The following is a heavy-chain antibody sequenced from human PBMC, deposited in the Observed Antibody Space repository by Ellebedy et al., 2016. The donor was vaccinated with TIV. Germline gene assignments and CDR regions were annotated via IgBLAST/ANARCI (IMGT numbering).Heavy chain of an antibody. Sequence: PGGSLRLSCAASGFSFRNYWMSWVRPAPGKGLEWVANIYQDGSEKYYVDSVKGRFTISRDNANKSLFLQMNSLRVDDTAVYYCARRGSYGDYAVQVNSWFDTWGQGTLVSVSS. CDR3: ARRGSYGDYAVQVNSWFDT. CDR1: GFSFRNYW. CDR2: IYQDGSEK. J-gene: IGHJ5*02. D-gene: IGHD4-17*01. V-gene: IGHV3-7*01.